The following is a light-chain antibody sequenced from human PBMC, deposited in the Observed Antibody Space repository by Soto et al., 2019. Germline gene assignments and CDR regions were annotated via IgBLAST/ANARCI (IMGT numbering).Light chain of an antibody. CDR3: SSYAGSNNSYV. CDR1: SSDVGGYNY. V-gene: IGLV2-8*01. CDR2: EVS. J-gene: IGLJ1*01. Sequence: QSVLTQPPSASGSPGQSVTISCTGTSSDVGGYNYVSWYQQHPGKAPNLMIYEVSKRPSGVPDRFSGSKSGNTASLTVSGLQAEDEADYYCSSYAGSNNSYVFGTGTKVTVL.